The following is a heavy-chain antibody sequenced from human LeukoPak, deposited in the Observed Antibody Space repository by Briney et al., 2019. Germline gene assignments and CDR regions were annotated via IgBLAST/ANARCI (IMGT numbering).Heavy chain of an antibody. CDR3: ARYLGIAAAGRRDY. V-gene: IGHV4-30-2*01. Sequence: SQTLSLTCTVSGGSISSGGYYWSWIRQPPGKGLEWIGYIYHSGSTYYNPSLKSRVTISVDRSKNQFSLKLSSVTAADTAVYYCARYLGIAAAGRRDYWGQGTLVTVSS. D-gene: IGHD6-13*01. CDR1: GGSISSGGYY. CDR2: IYHSGST. J-gene: IGHJ4*02.